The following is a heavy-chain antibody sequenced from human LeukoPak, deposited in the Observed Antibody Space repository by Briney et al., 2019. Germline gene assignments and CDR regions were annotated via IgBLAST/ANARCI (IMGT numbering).Heavy chain of an antibody. Sequence: SETLSLTCTVSGGSISSYYWRWIRQPAGKGLEWIWRIYTSGSTNNNPSLKSRVTMSGATSKIQFPMKRSSVTAADTAVYDCARAQSTMVRGDSYYLDFWGQGTLVTVSS. V-gene: IGHV4-4*07. D-gene: IGHD3-10*01. CDR3: ARAQSTMVRGDSYYLDF. CDR2: IYTSGST. CDR1: GGSISSYY. J-gene: IGHJ4*02.